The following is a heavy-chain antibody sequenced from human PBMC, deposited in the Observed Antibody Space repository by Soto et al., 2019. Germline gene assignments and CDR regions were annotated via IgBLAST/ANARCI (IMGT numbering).Heavy chain of an antibody. D-gene: IGHD6-19*01. CDR3: SREVKAVAGFDAFDI. V-gene: IGHV4-39*01. Sequence: QLQLQESGPGLVKPSETLSLTCTVSGGSMSGTSSYWSWIRQSTGKGLEWIGNVFYNGSTNCNPYLKSRVTISVDTSKNQFSLKLSSVTAADTALYYCSREVKAVAGFDAFDIWGQGTMVTVSS. J-gene: IGHJ3*02. CDR2: VFYNGST. CDR1: GGSMSGTSSY.